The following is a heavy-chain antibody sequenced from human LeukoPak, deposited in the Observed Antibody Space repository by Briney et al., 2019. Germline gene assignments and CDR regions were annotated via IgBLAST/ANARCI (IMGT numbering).Heavy chain of an antibody. CDR1: GDSISSYY. J-gene: IGHJ6*03. V-gene: IGHV4-59*08. D-gene: IGHD2-8*01. Sequence: SGTLSLTCTVSGDSISSYYWSWIRQPPGKGLEWIGYVHYSGSSAYIPSLKSRVTMSVDTSKNQFSLSLTSVAAADTALYYCARWYCSNNLCFHMDVWGKGTTVTVFS. CDR3: ARWYCSNNLCFHMDV. CDR2: VHYSGSS.